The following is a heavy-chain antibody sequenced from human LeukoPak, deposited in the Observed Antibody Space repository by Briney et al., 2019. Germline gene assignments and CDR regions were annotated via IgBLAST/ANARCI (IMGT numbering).Heavy chain of an antibody. J-gene: IGHJ3*02. CDR1: GFTFSRYG. D-gene: IGHD3-10*01. Sequence: GRSLRLSCAASGFTFSRYGMHWVRQAPGKGLEWVAVISYDGGNKYYADSVKGRFTISRDNSKNTLYLQMNSLRAEDTAVYYCARAVNAFDIWGQGTMVTVSS. CDR3: ARAVNAFDI. CDR2: ISYDGGNK. V-gene: IGHV3-30*03.